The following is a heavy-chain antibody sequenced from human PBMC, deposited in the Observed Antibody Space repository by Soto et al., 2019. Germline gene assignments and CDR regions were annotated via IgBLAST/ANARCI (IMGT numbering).Heavy chain of an antibody. CDR1: GFTFSSYA. Sequence: QVQLEESGGGVVQPGRSLRLSCKGYGFTFSSYAIQWVRQAPGKGLEWVAAISDDGTNKHTADSVKGRFTISRDNSRNAVYLQVNSLRVEDTAVYYCVRRLTTTVTAMGYWGQGTPVTVSS. CDR2: ISDDGTNK. CDR3: VRRLTTTVTAMGY. V-gene: IGHV3-30-3*01. J-gene: IGHJ4*02. D-gene: IGHD4-17*01.